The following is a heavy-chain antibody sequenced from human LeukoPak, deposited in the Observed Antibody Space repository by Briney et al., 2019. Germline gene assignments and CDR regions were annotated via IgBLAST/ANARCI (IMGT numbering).Heavy chain of an antibody. V-gene: IGHV3-30*18. CDR1: GFTFSSYG. CDR3: ANAPLYYYDSSGYYPHDAFDI. J-gene: IGHJ3*02. D-gene: IGHD3-22*01. Sequence: GGSLRLSCAAPGFTFSSYGMHWVRQAPGKGPEWVAVISYDGGNKYYADSVKGRFTISRDNSKNTLYLQMNSLRAEDTAVYYCANAPLYYYDSSGYYPHDAFDIWGQGTMVTVSS. CDR2: ISYDGGNK.